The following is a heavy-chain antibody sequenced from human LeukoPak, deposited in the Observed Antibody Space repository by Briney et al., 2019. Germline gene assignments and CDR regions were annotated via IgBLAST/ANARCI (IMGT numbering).Heavy chain of an antibody. Sequence: PGGSLRLSCVVSGFTFSNFAMSWVRQAPGKGLECVSTISGSGGSTYYADSVKGRFTVSRDNSKNTLFLQVNSLRAEDTAVYYCAKDRWYSGNYDFDFWGQGTLVTVSS. D-gene: IGHD1-26*01. V-gene: IGHV3-23*01. CDR3: AKDRWYSGNYDFDF. CDR1: GFTFSNFA. J-gene: IGHJ4*02. CDR2: ISGSGGST.